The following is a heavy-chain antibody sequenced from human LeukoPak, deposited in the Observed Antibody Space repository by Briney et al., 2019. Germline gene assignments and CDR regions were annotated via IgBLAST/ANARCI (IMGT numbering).Heavy chain of an antibody. CDR2: MHHSGST. Sequence: GSLRLSCAASGFTFDDYGMSWVRQAPGKGLEWIGSMHHSGSTYYNPSLKSRVTMSVDTSKNQFSLKLSSVTAADTAVYYCARLECSITSCQQIFYWGQGTLVTVSS. J-gene: IGHJ4*02. CDR1: GFTFDDYG. D-gene: IGHD2-2*01. CDR3: ARLECSITSCQQIFY. V-gene: IGHV4-38-2*01.